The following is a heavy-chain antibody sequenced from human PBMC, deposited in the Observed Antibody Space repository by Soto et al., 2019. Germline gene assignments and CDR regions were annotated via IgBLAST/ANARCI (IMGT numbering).Heavy chain of an antibody. Sequence: EVRLVESGGGLVQPGGSLRLSCAASGFTFSNYYMTWVRQAPGKGLEWVASIQYDGNEQNYVDSVKGRFTISRDNDKNSLYRQMNSLRAEDTSLYYCSRENWFQDYWGQGTLVTVSS. CDR1: GFTFSNYY. CDR2: IQYDGNEQ. J-gene: IGHJ4*02. D-gene: IGHD3-9*01. CDR3: SRENWFQDY. V-gene: IGHV3-7*03.